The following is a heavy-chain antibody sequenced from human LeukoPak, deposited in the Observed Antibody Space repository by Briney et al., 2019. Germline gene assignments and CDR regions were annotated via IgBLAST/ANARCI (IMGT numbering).Heavy chain of an antibody. CDR1: GYTFTSYG. J-gene: IGHJ3*02. CDR2: IRVYNGNT. D-gene: IGHD5-18*01. V-gene: IGHV1-18*01. CDR3: AREHVDTSFDI. Sequence: ASVKVSCKASGYTFTSYGINWVRQAPGQGLEWMGWIRVYNGNTNYAQKFQGRVTMTTDTSTNTAYMELRSLRSDDTAVYYCAREHVDTSFDIWGQGTMVTVSS.